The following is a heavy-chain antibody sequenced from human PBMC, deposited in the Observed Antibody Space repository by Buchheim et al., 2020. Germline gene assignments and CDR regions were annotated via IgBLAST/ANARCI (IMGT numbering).Heavy chain of an antibody. J-gene: IGHJ4*02. V-gene: IGHV3-30*04. Sequence: QVQLVESGGGVVQPGRSLRLSCAASGFTFSSYAMHWVRQAPGKGLEWVAVISYDGSNKYYADSVKGRFTISRDNSKNTLYLQMNSLRAEDTAVYYCARATNSGSYYFYYWGQGTL. CDR1: GFTFSSYA. D-gene: IGHD1-26*01. CDR2: ISYDGSNK. CDR3: ARATNSGSYYFYY.